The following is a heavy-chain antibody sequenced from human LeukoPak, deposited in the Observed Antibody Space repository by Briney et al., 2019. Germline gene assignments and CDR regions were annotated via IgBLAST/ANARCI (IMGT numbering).Heavy chain of an antibody. CDR3: ARSRVVSSGMDV. Sequence: SETLSLTCTVSGDSISSSSSYYWSWIRQPAGKGLEWIGRTHTSGSTNYNPSLKSRVTISVDTSKNQFSLKLSSVTAADTAVYYCARSRVVSSGMDVWGQGTTVTVSS. J-gene: IGHJ6*02. V-gene: IGHV4-61*02. CDR1: GDSISSSSSYY. D-gene: IGHD2-8*02. CDR2: THTSGST.